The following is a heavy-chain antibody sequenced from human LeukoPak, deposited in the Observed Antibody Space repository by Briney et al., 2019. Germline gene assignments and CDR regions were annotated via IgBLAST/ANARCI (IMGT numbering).Heavy chain of an antibody. CDR1: AFTFSSYA. Sequence: GSLRLSCAASAFTFSSYAMSWIRQPPGKGLEWIGYIYYTGSTNYNPSLKSRVTISVDTSKNQFSLNLSSVTAADTAVYYCARHGPYLGRLGWFDPWGQGTLVTVSS. CDR2: IYYTGST. D-gene: IGHD1-26*01. V-gene: IGHV4-59*08. CDR3: ARHGPYLGRLGWFDP. J-gene: IGHJ5*02.